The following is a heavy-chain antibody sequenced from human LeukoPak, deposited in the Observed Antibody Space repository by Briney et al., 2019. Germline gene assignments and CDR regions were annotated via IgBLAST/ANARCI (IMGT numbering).Heavy chain of an antibody. D-gene: IGHD6-25*01. J-gene: IGHJ6*03. CDR3: ARDLADIASAGYMDV. CDR2: IYTSGST. V-gene: IGHV4-4*07. CDR1: GGSISSYY. Sequence: PSETLSLTCTVSGGSISSYYWSWIRQPAGKGLEWIGRIYTSGSTNYNPSLKSRVTISVDTSKNQFSLKLSSVTAADTAVYYCARDLADIASAGYMDVWGKGTTVTVSS.